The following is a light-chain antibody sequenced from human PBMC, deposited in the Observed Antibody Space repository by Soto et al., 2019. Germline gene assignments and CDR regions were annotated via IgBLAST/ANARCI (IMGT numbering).Light chain of an antibody. CDR1: QGISSY. CDR3: QQLNSYPFA. V-gene: IGKV1-9*01. CDR2: AAS. J-gene: IGKJ4*01. Sequence: DIQLTQSPSFLSASVGDRVTITCRASQGISSYLALYQQKPGKAPKLLIYAASTLRSGVPSRFSGSGSGTEFTLRISSLRPEDCATYYWQQLNSYPFAFGGGTKVEIK.